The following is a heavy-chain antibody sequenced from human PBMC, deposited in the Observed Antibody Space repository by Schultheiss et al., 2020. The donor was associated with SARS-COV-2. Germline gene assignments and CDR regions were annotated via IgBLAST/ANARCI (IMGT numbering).Heavy chain of an antibody. V-gene: IGHV3-48*01. CDR1: GFTFSSYA. D-gene: IGHD3-10*01. Sequence: GGSLRLSCAASGFTFSSYAMHWVRQAPGKGLEWVSYISSSGSTIYYADSVKGRFTISRDNSKNTLYLQMNSLRAEDTAVYYCAKDTHYSYFDYWGQGTLVTVSS. J-gene: IGHJ4*02. CDR2: ISSSGSTI. CDR3: AKDTHYSYFDY.